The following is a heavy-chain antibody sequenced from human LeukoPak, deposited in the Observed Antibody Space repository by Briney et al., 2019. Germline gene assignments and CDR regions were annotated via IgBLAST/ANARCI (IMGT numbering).Heavy chain of an antibody. Sequence: SETLSLTRTVSGGSISSHYWSWIRQPPGKGLEWIGYIYYSGSTNYNPSLKSRVTISVDTSKNQFSLKLSSVTAADTAVYYCAQGRYCGGDCYDYWGQGTLVTVSS. CDR3: AQGRYCGGDCYDY. J-gene: IGHJ4*02. V-gene: IGHV4-59*11. CDR1: GGSISSHY. D-gene: IGHD2-21*01. CDR2: IYYSGST.